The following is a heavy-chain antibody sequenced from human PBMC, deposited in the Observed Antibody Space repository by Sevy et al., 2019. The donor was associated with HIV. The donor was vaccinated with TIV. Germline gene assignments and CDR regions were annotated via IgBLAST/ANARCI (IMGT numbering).Heavy chain of an antibody. J-gene: IGHJ4*01. CDR2: ISPHHGDT. V-gene: IGHV1-18*01. CDR1: GYTFSSYR. D-gene: IGHD2-15*01. Sequence: VSVKVSCKISGYTFSSYRITWVRQAPGQGLECMGWISPHHGDTNYAQKLQGRVTMITDTSTTTAYMELRNLRSDDTAVYYCARAYCSGGRCYSLAYWGQGTLVTVSS. CDR3: ARAYCSGGRCYSLAY.